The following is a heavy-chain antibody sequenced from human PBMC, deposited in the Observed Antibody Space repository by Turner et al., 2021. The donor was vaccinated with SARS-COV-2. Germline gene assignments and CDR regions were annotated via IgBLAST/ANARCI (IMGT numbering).Heavy chain of an antibody. CDR2: ISAYGVRT. Sequence: EVQLLESGGSWVQPGGSLRLSCVASGFTPSPYAMSWVRQAPGRGLEWVSSISAYGVRTTFADSVRGRFTISRDDSKNTLYLQMNSLRADDTAVYYCAKRQKDYRIIYFDHWGQGTRVTVS. CDR3: AKRQKDYRIIYFDH. J-gene: IGHJ4*02. V-gene: IGHV3-23*01. CDR1: GFTPSPYA. D-gene: IGHD4-4*01.